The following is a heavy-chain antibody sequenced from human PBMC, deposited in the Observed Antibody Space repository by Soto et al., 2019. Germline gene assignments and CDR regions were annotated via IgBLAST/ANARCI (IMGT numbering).Heavy chain of an antibody. CDR1: GGSISSYY. CDR2: IYTSGST. CDR3: ARGRGYSYCPFDY. V-gene: IGHV4-4*07. Sequence: PSETLSLTCTVSGGSISSYYWSWIRQPAGKGLEWIERIYTSGSTNYNPSLKRLVTMSVDTSKNQFSLKLSSVTAADTDVYYCARGRGYSYCPFDYWGQGTLVTVSS. D-gene: IGHD5-18*01. J-gene: IGHJ4*02.